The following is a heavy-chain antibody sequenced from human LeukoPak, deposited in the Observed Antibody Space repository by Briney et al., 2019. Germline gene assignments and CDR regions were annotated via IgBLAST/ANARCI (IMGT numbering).Heavy chain of an antibody. CDR3: ARGAKGF. CDR2: INADNAAT. J-gene: IGHJ4*02. Sequence: RTSLNVSCKASGYTFTDHYLHWVRQAPGQGLEWMGWINADNAATSYAQKFHGRVTMTRDTSVNTVYLELSSPRSDDTAIYYCARGAKGFWGQGTLVTVSS. V-gene: IGHV1-2*02. CDR1: GYTFTDHY.